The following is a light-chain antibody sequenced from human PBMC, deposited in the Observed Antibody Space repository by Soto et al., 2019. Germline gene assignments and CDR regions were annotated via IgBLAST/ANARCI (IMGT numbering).Light chain of an antibody. Sequence: QAVVTQPPSVSGAPGQRVTISCTGSSSNIGAGYDVHWYQQLPGTAPKLLIYGNSNRPSGVPDRFSGSKSGTSASLAITGLQAEDEVDYYCQPYDSSLSGYVFGTGTKLTVL. CDR3: QPYDSSLSGYV. CDR2: GNS. V-gene: IGLV1-40*01. CDR1: SSNIGAGYD. J-gene: IGLJ1*01.